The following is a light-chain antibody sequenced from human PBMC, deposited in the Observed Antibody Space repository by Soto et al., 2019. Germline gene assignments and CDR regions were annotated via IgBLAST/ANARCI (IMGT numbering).Light chain of an antibody. CDR3: NSYGGSSNVI. J-gene: IGLJ2*01. CDR1: SSDVGGYNY. CDR2: EVS. V-gene: IGLV2-8*01. Sequence: QSALTQPPSASGSPGQSVTISCTGTSSDVGGYNYVSWYQQHPGKAPKLMIYEVSKRPSGVPDRFSGSKSGNTASLTVSGLQAEDEADYYCNSYGGSSNVIFGGGTKLTVL.